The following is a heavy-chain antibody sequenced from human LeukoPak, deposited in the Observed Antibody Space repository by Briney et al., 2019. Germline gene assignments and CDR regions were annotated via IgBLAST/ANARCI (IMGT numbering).Heavy chain of an antibody. CDR2: INAGNGNT. J-gene: IGHJ4*02. CDR3: ARETLGTWFGEASPPQLVDY. Sequence: ASVKVSCKASGGTFSSYAISWVRQAPGQGLEWMGWINAGNGNTKYSQKFQGRVTITRDTSASTAYMELSSLRSEDTAVYYCARETLGTWFGEASPPQLVDYWGQGTLVTVSS. CDR1: GGTFSSYA. D-gene: IGHD3-10*01. V-gene: IGHV1-3*01.